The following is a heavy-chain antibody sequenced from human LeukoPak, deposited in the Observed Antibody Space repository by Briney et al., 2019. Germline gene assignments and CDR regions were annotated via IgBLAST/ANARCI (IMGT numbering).Heavy chain of an antibody. V-gene: IGHV4-59*01. Sequence: SETLSLTCTVSGGSISSYYWSWIRQPPGKGLEWIGYIYYSGSTNHNPSLKSQVTISVDTSKNQFSLKLSSVTAADTAVYYCATLDYGDYVLDYWGQGTLVTVSS. J-gene: IGHJ4*02. CDR2: IYYSGST. CDR3: ATLDYGDYVLDY. D-gene: IGHD4-17*01. CDR1: GGSISSYY.